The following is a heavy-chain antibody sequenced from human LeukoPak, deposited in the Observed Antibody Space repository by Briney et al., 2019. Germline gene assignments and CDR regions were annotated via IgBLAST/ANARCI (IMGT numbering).Heavy chain of an antibody. CDR1: GGSISSGSYY. J-gene: IGHJ4*02. D-gene: IGHD6-13*01. Sequence: SETLSLTCTVSGGSISSGSYYWSWIRQPAGKGLEWIGRIYTSGSTNYNPSLKSRVTISVDTSKNQFSLKLSSVTAADTAVYYCARDAAANFDYWGQGTLVTVSS. V-gene: IGHV4-61*02. CDR3: ARDAAANFDY. CDR2: IYTSGST.